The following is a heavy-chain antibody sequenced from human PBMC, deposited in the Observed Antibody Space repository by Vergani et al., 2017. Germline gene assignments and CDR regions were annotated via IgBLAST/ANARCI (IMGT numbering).Heavy chain of an antibody. CDR2: IHYSGST. CDR1: GGSISSGDYY. V-gene: IGHV4-30-4*08. D-gene: IGHD1-26*01. CDR3: ARAYSDSARLQH. J-gene: IGHJ1*01. Sequence: QVKLQESGPGLVKSSETLSLTCSVSGGSISSGDYYWSWIRQPPGKGLEWIGYIHYSGSTNYSPSLKSRVVILVDMSKNQFSLKLSSVTAADTAVYFCARAYSDSARLQHWGQGTLVTVSS.